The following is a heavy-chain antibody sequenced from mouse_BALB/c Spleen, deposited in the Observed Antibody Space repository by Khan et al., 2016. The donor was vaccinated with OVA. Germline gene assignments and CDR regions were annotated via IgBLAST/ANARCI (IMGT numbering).Heavy chain of an antibody. CDR3: ASHLTGSFAY. CDR1: GFTFSAYG. V-gene: IGHV5-6*01. Sequence: EVELVESGGDLVRPGGSLKLSCAASGFTFSAYGMSWVRQSPDMRLEWVATISSDGSYTYYPDSLKGRFTISRDNAKSTLYLQMRSLKSEDTAMYYCASHLTGSFAYWGQVTLGTVSA. D-gene: IGHD4-1*01. J-gene: IGHJ3*01. CDR2: ISSDGSYT.